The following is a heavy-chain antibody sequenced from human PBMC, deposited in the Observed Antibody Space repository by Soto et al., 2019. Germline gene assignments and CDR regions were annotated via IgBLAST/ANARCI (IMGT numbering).Heavy chain of an antibody. CDR2: IIPIFGTA. CDR1: GGTFSSYA. Sequence: ASVKVSCKASGGTFSSYAISWVRQAPGQGLEWMGGIIPIFGTANYAQKFQGRVTITADESTSTAYMELSSLRSEDTAVYYCARVGLDCSGGSCYSLSTYYYYGMDVWGQGTTVTVSS. D-gene: IGHD2-15*01. V-gene: IGHV1-69*13. J-gene: IGHJ6*02. CDR3: ARVGLDCSGGSCYSLSTYYYYGMDV.